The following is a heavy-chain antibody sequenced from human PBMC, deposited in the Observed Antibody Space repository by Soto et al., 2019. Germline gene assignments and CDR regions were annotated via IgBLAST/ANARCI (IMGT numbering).Heavy chain of an antibody. CDR3: AKSPTYYDFWSGYYYVDY. Sequence: QVQLVQSGAEVKKPGSSVKVSCKASGGTFSSYAISWVRQAPGQGLEWMGGIIPIFGTANYAQKFQGRVTITADESTSTAYMELSSLRSEDTAVYYCAKSPTYYDFWSGYYYVDYWGQGTLVTVSS. CDR2: IIPIFGTA. D-gene: IGHD3-3*01. J-gene: IGHJ4*02. CDR1: GGTFSSYA. V-gene: IGHV1-69*01.